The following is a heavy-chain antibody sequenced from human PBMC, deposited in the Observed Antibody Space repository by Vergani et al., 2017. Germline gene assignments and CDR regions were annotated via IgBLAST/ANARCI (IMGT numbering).Heavy chain of an antibody. V-gene: IGHV3-23*01. D-gene: IGHD2-21*01. CDR2: ISGQNSRT. CDR3: AAPYGHIGFSPY. Sequence: EVQLLESGGGSAQPGESLRLSCVASVFTFTAHGLNWVRQAPGKGLEWVSGISGQNSRTHYADSVKGRFTISRDDSKNTVYLQINSLRAEDTAFYCCAAPYGHIGFSPYWGQGTLVTVSS. J-gene: IGHJ4*02. CDR1: VFTFTAHG.